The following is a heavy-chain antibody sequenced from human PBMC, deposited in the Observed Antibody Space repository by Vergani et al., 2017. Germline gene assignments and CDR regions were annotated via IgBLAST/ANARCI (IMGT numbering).Heavy chain of an antibody. J-gene: IGHJ4*02. Sequence: EVQLVQSGAEVKKPGESLKISCKGSGYSFTSYWIGWVRQMPGKGREWMGIIYPGDSDTSYSPSFQGQVTISADKSISTAYLQWSSLKASDTAMYYCARDDCSGGSCYEDGYWGQGTLVTVSS. CDR3: ARDDCSGGSCYEDGY. D-gene: IGHD2-15*01. V-gene: IGHV5-51*03. CDR2: IYPGDSDT. CDR1: GYSFTSYW.